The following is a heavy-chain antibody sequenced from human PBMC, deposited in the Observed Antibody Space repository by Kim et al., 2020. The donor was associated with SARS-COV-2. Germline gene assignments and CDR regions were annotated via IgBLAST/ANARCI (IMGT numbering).Heavy chain of an antibody. Sequence: WGSLRLSCAASGFTFSNHGMHWVRQTPGEGLEWVAVIRYDGSDQYYADSVKGRFTISRDNSKSMLYLQMNSLRAEDTAVYYCARENWGTYDYWGQGTLVTVSS. CDR1: GFTFSNHG. CDR2: IRYDGSDQ. CDR3: ARENWGTYDY. D-gene: IGHD7-27*01. J-gene: IGHJ4*02. V-gene: IGHV3-33*08.